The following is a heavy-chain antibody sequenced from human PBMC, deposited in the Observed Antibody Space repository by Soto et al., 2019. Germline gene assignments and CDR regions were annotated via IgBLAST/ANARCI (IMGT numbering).Heavy chain of an antibody. D-gene: IGHD2-2*01. J-gene: IGHJ5*02. Sequence: QVQLVQSGAEVKKPGASVKVSCKASGYTFTSYYMHWVRQAPGQGLEWMGIINPSGGSTSYAQKFQSRVTMTRDTSTSTVYMELSSLRSEDTAVYYCARVAGDCSSTSCSPHNWFDPWGQGTLVTVSS. CDR2: INPSGGST. V-gene: IGHV1-46*03. CDR1: GYTFTSYY. CDR3: ARVAGDCSSTSCSPHNWFDP.